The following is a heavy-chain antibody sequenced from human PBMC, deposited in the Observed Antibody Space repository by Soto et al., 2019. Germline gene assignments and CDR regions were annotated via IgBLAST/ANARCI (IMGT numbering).Heavy chain of an antibody. D-gene: IGHD4-17*01. Sequence: LRLSCVASGFTFSSYAMSWVRQAPGKGLGWVSGINGRGDSTSQADSVKGRFTISRDNSKNTLYLQMNSLRAADTAVYYCAKRAYGGITSWFEPWGQGTLVTVSS. CDR2: INGRGDST. CDR1: GFTFSSYA. J-gene: IGHJ5*02. CDR3: AKRAYGGITSWFEP. V-gene: IGHV3-23*01.